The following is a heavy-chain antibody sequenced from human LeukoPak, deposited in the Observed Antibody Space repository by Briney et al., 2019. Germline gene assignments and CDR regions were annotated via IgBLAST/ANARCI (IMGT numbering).Heavy chain of an antibody. CDR3: ARRYSSSWRRNYYYYMDV. V-gene: IGHV4-34*01. D-gene: IGHD6-13*01. CDR1: GGSFSGYY. Sequence: SETLSLTCAVYGGSFSGYYWSWIRQPPGKGLEWIGEINHSGSTNYNPSLKSRVTISVDTSKNQFSLKLSSVTAADTAVYYCARRYSSSWRRNYYYYMDVWGKGTTVTVSS. CDR2: INHSGST. J-gene: IGHJ6*03.